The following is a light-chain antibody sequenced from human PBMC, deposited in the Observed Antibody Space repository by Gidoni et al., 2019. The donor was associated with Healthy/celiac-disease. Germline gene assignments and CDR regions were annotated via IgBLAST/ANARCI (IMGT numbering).Light chain of an antibody. CDR2: DAS. V-gene: IGKV3-11*01. CDR3: QQRSNWIP. J-gene: IGKJ5*01. Sequence: EIVLTQSPATLSLSPGERATHSCRASQSVSSYLAWYQQKPGQAPRLLIYDASNRATGIPARFSGSGSGTDFTLTISSLEPEDFAVYYCQQRSNWIPFGQGTRLEIK. CDR1: QSVSSY.